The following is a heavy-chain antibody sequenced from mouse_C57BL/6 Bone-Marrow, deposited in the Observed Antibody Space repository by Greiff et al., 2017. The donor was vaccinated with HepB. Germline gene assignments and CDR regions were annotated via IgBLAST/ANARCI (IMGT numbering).Heavy chain of an antibody. D-gene: IGHD1-1*01. V-gene: IGHV1-55*01. CDR2: IYPGSGST. CDR3: ARKEGYYYGSSWFAY. Sequence: QVQLKQPGAELVKPGASVKMSCKASGYTFTSYWITWVKQRPGQGLEWIGDIYPGSGSTNYNEKFKSKATLTVDTSSSTAYMQLSSLTSEDSAVYYCARKEGYYYGSSWFAYWGQGTLVTVSA. J-gene: IGHJ3*01. CDR1: GYTFTSYW.